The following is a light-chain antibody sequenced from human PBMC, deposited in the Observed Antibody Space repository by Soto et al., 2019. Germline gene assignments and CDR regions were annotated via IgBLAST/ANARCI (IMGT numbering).Light chain of an antibody. CDR1: SGHSGYI. J-gene: IGLJ2*01. V-gene: IGLV4-60*03. Sequence: QSVLTQSSSASASLGSSVKLTCTLSSGHSGYIIAWHQQQPGKAPRYLMKLEGSGNYNKGSGVPDRFSGSSSGADRYLTISNLQSEDEADYYCETWDTNIRVFGGGTKLTVL. CDR3: ETWDTNIRV. CDR2: LEGSGNY.